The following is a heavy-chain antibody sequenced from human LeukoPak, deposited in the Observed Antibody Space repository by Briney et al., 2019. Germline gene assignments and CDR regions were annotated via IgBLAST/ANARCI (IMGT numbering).Heavy chain of an antibody. J-gene: IGHJ5*02. CDR1: GGTFSSYT. D-gene: IGHD6-13*01. V-gene: IGHV1-69*04. CDR3: ARDLWNSSKGKYNWFDP. CDR2: IIPILGIA. Sequence: ASVKVSCMASGGTFSSYTISWVRQAPGQGLEWMGRIIPILGIANYAQKFQGRVTITADKSTSTAYMELSSLRSEDTAVYYCARDLWNSSKGKYNWFDPWGQGTLVTVSS.